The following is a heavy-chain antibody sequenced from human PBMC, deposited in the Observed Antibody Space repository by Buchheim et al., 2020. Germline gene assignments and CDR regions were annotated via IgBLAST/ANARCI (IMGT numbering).Heavy chain of an antibody. Sequence: EVQLVESGGGLVQPGGSLKLSCAASGFTFSSFEMNWVRQAPGKGLEWVAYVGRSGDNIQYAVSVKGQFTISRDNAQSSLYLQMNSLRAEDTAVYFCARDLRDAGGGVYFDYWGQGAL. CDR2: VGRSGDNI. D-gene: IGHD2-21*01. CDR1: GFTFSSFE. CDR3: ARDLRDAGGGVYFDY. J-gene: IGHJ4*02. V-gene: IGHV3-48*03.